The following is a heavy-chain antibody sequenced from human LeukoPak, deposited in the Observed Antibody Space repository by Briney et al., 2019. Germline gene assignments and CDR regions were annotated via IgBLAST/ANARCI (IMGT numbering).Heavy chain of an antibody. CDR3: ARDWRDGDHETPFDY. CDR2: IYYSGST. V-gene: IGHV4-39*07. D-gene: IGHD4-17*01. Sequence: SETLSLTCTVSGGSIRSSSYYWGWIRQPPGKGLEWIGSIYYSGSTYYNPSLKSRLTISVDTSKNQFSLKLSSVTAADTAVYYCARDWRDGDHETPFDYWGLGTLVTVSS. J-gene: IGHJ4*02. CDR1: GGSIRSSSYY.